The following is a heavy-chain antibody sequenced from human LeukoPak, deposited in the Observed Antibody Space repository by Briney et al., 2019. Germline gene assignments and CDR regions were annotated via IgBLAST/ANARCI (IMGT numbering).Heavy chain of an antibody. J-gene: IGHJ4*02. CDR1: GFTFSSYS. Sequence: GGSLRLSCAASGFTFSSYSMNWVRQAPGEGLEWVSYISSSSTIYYADSVKGRFTTSSDNAKNSLYLQMNSLRAEDTAVYYCARGPHPPKLYDSSGYPLDYWGQGTLVTVSS. D-gene: IGHD3-22*01. CDR2: ISSSSTI. CDR3: ARGPHPPKLYDSSGYPLDY. V-gene: IGHV3-48*01.